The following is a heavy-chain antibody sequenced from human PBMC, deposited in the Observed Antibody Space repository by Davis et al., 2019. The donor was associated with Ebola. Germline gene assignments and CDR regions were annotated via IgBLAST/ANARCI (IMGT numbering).Heavy chain of an antibody. Sequence: AASVKVSCKASGYTFTSYGITWVRQAPGQGLEWMGWISTYNGNANYAQKVQGRVTMTTDTSTTTAHMELRSLRSDDTAVYYCARDPDYYDSSGPSDYWGQGTLVTVSS. CDR1: GYTFTSYG. CDR3: ARDPDYYDSSGPSDY. J-gene: IGHJ4*02. V-gene: IGHV1-18*01. CDR2: ISTYNGNA. D-gene: IGHD3-22*01.